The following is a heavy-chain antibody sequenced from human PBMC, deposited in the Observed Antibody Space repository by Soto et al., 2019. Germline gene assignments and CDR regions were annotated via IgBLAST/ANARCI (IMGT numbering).Heavy chain of an antibody. CDR1: GFTFSSYA. J-gene: IGHJ4*02. CDR2: ISGSGGST. D-gene: IGHD3-22*01. CDR3: AKVPLDEVGYDSSGYFDY. V-gene: IGHV3-23*01. Sequence: GRSLRLSCAASGFTFSSYAMSWVIQAPGKGLEWVSAISGSGGSTYYADSVKGRFTISRDNSKNTLYLQMNSLRAEDTAVYYCAKVPLDEVGYDSSGYFDYWGQGTLVTVSS.